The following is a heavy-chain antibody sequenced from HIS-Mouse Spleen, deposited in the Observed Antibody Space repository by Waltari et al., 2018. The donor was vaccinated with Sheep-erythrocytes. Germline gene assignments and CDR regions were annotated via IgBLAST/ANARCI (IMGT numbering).Heavy chain of an antibody. J-gene: IGHJ4*02. V-gene: IGHV1-69*04. CDR2: IIPILGIA. CDR1: GGTFSSYA. CDR3: AQTVATTPHFDY. Sequence: QVQLVQSGAEVKKPGSSVKVSCKASGGTFSSYAISWVRQAPGQGLEWMGRIIPILGIANYAQKCQGRVTITADKSTSTAYMELSSLRSEDTAVYYCAQTVATTPHFDYWGQGTLVTVSS. D-gene: IGHD2-15*01.